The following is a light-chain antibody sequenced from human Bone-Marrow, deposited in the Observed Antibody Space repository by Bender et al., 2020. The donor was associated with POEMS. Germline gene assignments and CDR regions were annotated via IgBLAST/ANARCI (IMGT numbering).Light chain of an antibody. V-gene: IGLV2-23*02. CDR3: CSFGGSDTYIL. CDR1: SNDVGNYDL. Sequence: QSALTQPASVSGSPGQSITLSCTGTSNDVGNYDLVSWYQQLPGKPPQLIIYEVTKRPSGVSVRFSGSKSGNTASLTISGLQAEDEASYFCCSFGGSDTYILFGGGTQVTVL. CDR2: EVT. J-gene: IGLJ2*01.